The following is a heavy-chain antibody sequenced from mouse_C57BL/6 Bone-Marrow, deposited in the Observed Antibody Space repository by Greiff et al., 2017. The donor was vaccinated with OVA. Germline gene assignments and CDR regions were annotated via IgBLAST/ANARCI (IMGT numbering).Heavy chain of an antibody. CDR1: GFNIKDYY. Sequence: VQLKEPGAELVKPGASVKLSCTASGFNIKDYYMHWVKQRTEQGLEWIGRIDPEDGATKYAPKFQGKATITAEQSSNTAYRQLSSLTSEDTAVCYCARTWIYYYGSSYLFAYWGQGTLVTVSA. CDR2: IDPEDGAT. J-gene: IGHJ3*01. CDR3: ARTWIYYYGSSYLFAY. D-gene: IGHD1-1*01. V-gene: IGHV14-2*01.